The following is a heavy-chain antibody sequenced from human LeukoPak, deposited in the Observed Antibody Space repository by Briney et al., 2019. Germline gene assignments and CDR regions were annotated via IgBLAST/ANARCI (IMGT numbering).Heavy chain of an antibody. J-gene: IGHJ4*02. Sequence: PGGSLRLSCAASGFTFSDYYMSWIRQAPGKGLEWTSYISSSTSTIYYADSVKGRFSISRDNAKDSLYLQMNSLRAEDTAVYYCARLRVVVAATPKYFDYWGQGTLVTVSS. CDR2: ISSSTSTI. CDR1: GFTFSDYY. CDR3: ARLRVVVAATPKYFDY. V-gene: IGHV3-11*04. D-gene: IGHD2-15*01.